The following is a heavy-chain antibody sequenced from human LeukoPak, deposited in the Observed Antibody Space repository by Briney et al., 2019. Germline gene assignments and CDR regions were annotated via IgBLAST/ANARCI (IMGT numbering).Heavy chain of an antibody. Sequence: SGGSLRLSCAASGFTFSSYAMSWVRQAPGKGLEWVSAISGSGGSTYYADSVKGRFTISRDNSKNTLYLQMNSLRAEDTAVYYCAAPELRFLEWLPSPFLPLFDYWGQGTLVTVSS. CDR3: AAPELRFLEWLPSPFLPLFDY. CDR2: ISGSGGST. V-gene: IGHV3-23*01. CDR1: GFTFSSYA. J-gene: IGHJ4*02. D-gene: IGHD3-3*01.